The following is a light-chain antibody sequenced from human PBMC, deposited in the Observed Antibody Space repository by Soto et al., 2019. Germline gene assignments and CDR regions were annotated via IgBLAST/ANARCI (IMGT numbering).Light chain of an antibody. Sequence: QSVLTQPPSASGTPGQRVTISCSGSRSNIGSNSVHWYQQLPGTAPNLLIHTNNKRPSGVPDRFTGSKSGTSASLAISGLQSEDEADYFCAVWDDSLAIYVFGTATKLTVL. J-gene: IGLJ1*01. V-gene: IGLV1-44*01. CDR3: AVWDDSLAIYV. CDR2: TNN. CDR1: RSNIGSNS.